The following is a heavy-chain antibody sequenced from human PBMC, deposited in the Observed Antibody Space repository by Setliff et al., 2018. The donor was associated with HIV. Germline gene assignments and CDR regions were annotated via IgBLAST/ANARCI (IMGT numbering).Heavy chain of an antibody. CDR2: INTYNSQT. CDR3: ARVSLEVDYDFRQGYYYYYMDV. Sequence: ASVKVSCKASGYTFTTNGISWVRQAPGQGLEWMGWINTYNSQTNYPQKLQGRVTMTADTSTNTAYMELKSLRSDDTAVYFCARVSLEVDYDFRQGYYYYYMDVWGKGTTVT. V-gene: IGHV1-18*01. CDR1: GYTFTTNG. D-gene: IGHD3-22*01. J-gene: IGHJ6*03.